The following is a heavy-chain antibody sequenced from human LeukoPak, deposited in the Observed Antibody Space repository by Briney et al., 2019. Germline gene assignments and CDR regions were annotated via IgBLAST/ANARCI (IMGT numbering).Heavy chain of an antibody. CDR1: GYTFTSYG. V-gene: IGHV1-18*01. CDR2: ISAYNGNA. D-gene: IGHD5-18*01. J-gene: IGHJ5*02. Sequence: ASVKVSCKASGYTFTSYGISWVRQAPGQGLEWMGWISAYNGNAKYAQTLQGRVTMTTDTSTSTAYMELRSLRSDDTAVYYCVREGSVTAHYNWFDPWGQGTLVTVSS. CDR3: VREGSVTAHYNWFDP.